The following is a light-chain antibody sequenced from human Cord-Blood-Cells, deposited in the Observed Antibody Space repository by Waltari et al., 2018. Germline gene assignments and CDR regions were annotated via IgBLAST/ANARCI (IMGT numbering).Light chain of an antibody. CDR3: QQYDNLPYT. V-gene: IGKV1-33*01. CDR1: QEISNY. CDR2: DAS. Sequence: DIQMTQSPSSLSASVGDRVTITCQASQEISNYLNWYQQKPGKAPKLLIYDASNLETGVPSSFSGSGYGTDFTFTISSLQPEDIATYYCQQYDNLPYTFGQGTKLEIK. J-gene: IGKJ2*01.